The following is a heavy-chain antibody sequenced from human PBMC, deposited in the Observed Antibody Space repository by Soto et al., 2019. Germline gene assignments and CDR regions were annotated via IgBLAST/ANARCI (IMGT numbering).Heavy chain of an antibody. Sequence: QVPLVQSGAEVKNPGASVTVSCRSSGDTFNDYYIHWVRQAPGQGLEWMGWINPNGGVTKYAQKFQGWVSMTRDTSIRTVYMQLSRLRSDDTAVYYCARESGGATATLDYYYFYMDVWGTGTTVTVSS. J-gene: IGHJ6*03. V-gene: IGHV1-2*04. CDR3: ARESGGATATLDYYYFYMDV. CDR2: INPNGGVT. CDR1: GDTFNDYY. D-gene: IGHD5-12*01.